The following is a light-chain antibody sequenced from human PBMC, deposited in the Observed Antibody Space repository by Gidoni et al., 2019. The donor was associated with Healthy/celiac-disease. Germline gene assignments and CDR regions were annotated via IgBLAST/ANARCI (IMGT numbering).Light chain of an antibody. CDR1: QSVLYSSNNKNY. CDR3: QQYYSTPPWT. J-gene: IGKJ1*01. V-gene: IGKV4-1*01. Sequence: DIVMTQSPHSLAVSLGERATINCKSSQSVLYSSNNKNYLAWYQQKPGQPPKLLIYWASTRESGVPDRFSGSGSGKDFTLTISSLQAEDVAVYYCQQYYSTPPWTFGQGTKVEIK. CDR2: WAS.